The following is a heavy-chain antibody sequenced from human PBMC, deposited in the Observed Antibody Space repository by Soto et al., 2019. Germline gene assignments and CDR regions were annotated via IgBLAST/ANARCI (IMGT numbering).Heavy chain of an antibody. V-gene: IGHV1-18*01. CDR2: ISAYNGNT. D-gene: IGHD2-15*01. CDR3: ARVTGGGSSDY. Sequence: ASVKVSCKASGYTFTNYGISWVRQAPGQGLEWMAWISAYNGNTNYAQKLQGRVTMTTDTSTTTASMELRSLRSDDTAVYYCARVTGGGSSDYWGQGTLVTVSS. CDR1: GYTFTNYG. J-gene: IGHJ4*02.